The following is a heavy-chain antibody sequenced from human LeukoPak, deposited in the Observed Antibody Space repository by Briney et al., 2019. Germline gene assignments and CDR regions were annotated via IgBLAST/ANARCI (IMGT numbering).Heavy chain of an antibody. CDR1: GFTFSSYW. CDR2: IKQDGSEK. J-gene: IGHJ4*02. CDR3: VRDPAPYSSSWFFDY. D-gene: IGHD6-13*01. Sequence: SGGSLRLSCAASGFTFSSYWMSWVRQAQGKWLEWVANIKQDGSEKYYVDSVKGRFTISRDNAKNSLYLQMNSLRAEDTAVYYCVRDPAPYSSSWFFDYWGQGTLVTVSS. V-gene: IGHV3-7*01.